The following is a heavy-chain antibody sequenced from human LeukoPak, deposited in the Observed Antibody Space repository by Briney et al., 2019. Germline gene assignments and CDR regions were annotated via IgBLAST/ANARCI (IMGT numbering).Heavy chain of an antibody. CDR1: GGTFSSYA. D-gene: IGHD3-22*01. CDR2: IIPIFGTA. J-gene: IGHJ4*02. CDR3: VRSAGVSYDFWSGYWGSHYDSSGYYSDPFDY. V-gene: IGHV1-69*13. Sequence: SVKVSCKASGGTFSSYAISWVRQAPGQGLEWMGGIIPIFGTANYAQKFQGRVTITADESTSTAYMELSSLRSEDTAVYYCVRSAGVSYDFWSGYWGSHYDSSGYYSDPFDYWGQGTLVTVSS.